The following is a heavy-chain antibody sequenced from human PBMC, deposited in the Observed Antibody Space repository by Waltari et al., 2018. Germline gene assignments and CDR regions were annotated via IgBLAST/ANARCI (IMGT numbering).Heavy chain of an antibody. CDR1: GLTFSRNP. Sequence: QVQLVQSGAEVKTAWSSLEASCMASGLTFSRNPLCCVRQAPGQGMEWLGGIIPVFGTAKYAQKFQGRVTITADRSTSTAYMEMTSLRSDDTAVYYCASCFSTSCLISYYFYMDVWGQGTTVTVSS. CDR3: ASCFSTSCLISYYFYMDV. D-gene: IGHD3-3*01. V-gene: IGHV1-69*14. J-gene: IGHJ6*02. CDR2: IIPVFGTA.